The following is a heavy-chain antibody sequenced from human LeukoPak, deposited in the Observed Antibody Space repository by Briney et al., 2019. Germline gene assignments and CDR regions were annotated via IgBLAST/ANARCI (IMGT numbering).Heavy chain of an antibody. V-gene: IGHV3-7*01. J-gene: IGHJ4*02. CDR1: GFTFSSYW. Sequence: AGGSLRLSCAASGFTFSSYWMSWVRQAPGKGLEWVANIKQDGSEKYYVDSVKGRFTISRDNAKNSLYLQMNSLRAEDTAVYYCARGRYSSSRRGYYFDYWGQGTLVTVSS. D-gene: IGHD6-13*01. CDR2: IKQDGSEK. CDR3: ARGRYSSSRRGYYFDY.